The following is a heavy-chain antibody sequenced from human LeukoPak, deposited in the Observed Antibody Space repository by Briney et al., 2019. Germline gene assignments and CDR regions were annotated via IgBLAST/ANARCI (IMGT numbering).Heavy chain of an antibody. J-gene: IGHJ4*02. V-gene: IGHV4-34*01. CDR1: GGSFSGYY. Sequence: SETLSLTCAVYGGSFSGYYWSWIRQPPGKGLEWIGEINHSGSTNYNPSLKSRVTISVDTSKNQFSLKLSSVTAADTAVYYCARHRKEIHVGRYYFDYWGQGTLVTVSS. D-gene: IGHD1-26*01. CDR3: ARHRKEIHVGRYYFDY. CDR2: INHSGST.